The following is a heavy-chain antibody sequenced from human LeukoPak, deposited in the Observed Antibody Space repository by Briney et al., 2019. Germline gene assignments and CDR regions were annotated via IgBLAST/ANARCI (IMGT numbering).Heavy chain of an antibody. CDR1: GGSNSSGLYS. J-gene: IGHJ5*02. D-gene: IGHD2-2*01. V-gene: IGHV4-30-2*01. CDR2: IYHTGST. CDR3: ARLQYCSGTSCYWFDP. Sequence: SETLSLTCDVSGGSNSSGLYSWSWIRQPLGKGLEWIGYIYHTGSTYYSPSLKSRVTISVDTSKNQFSLRLSSVTAADTAVYYCARLQYCSGTSCYWFDPWGQGTLVTVSS.